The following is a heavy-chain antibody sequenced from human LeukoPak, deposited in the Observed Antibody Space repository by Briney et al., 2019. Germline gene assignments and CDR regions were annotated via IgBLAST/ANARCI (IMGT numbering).Heavy chain of an antibody. V-gene: IGHV4-59*01. CDR2: IYYSGST. D-gene: IGHD3-22*01. CDR1: GGSISSYY. Sequence: PSETLSLTCTVSGGSISSYYWSWIRQPPGKGLEWIGYIYYSGSTNYNPSLKSRVNISVDTSKNQFSLKLSSVTAADTAVYYCARGIRYYYDSSGYYFDYWGQGTLVTVSS. J-gene: IGHJ4*02. CDR3: ARGIRYYYDSSGYYFDY.